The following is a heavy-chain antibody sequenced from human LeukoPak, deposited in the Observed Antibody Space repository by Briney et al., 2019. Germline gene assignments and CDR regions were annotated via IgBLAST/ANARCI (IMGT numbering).Heavy chain of an antibody. D-gene: IGHD5-18*01. Sequence: SETLSLTCTVSGGSISGDGYYWNWIRQPPGKGLEWIGYIYYSGSTNYNPSLKSRVTISVDTSKNQFSLKLSSVTAADTAVYYCARLHGGYTFGNWYFDLWGRGTLVTVSS. J-gene: IGHJ2*01. CDR2: IYYSGST. CDR3: ARLHGGYTFGNWYFDL. CDR1: GGSISGDGYY. V-gene: IGHV4-61*08.